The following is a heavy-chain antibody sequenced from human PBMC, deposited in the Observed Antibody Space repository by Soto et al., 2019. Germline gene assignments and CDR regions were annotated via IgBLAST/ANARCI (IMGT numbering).Heavy chain of an antibody. V-gene: IGHV4-39*01. J-gene: IGHJ4*02. D-gene: IGHD5-12*01. CDR1: GGSISSSSYY. CDR2: IYYSGST. CDR3: ARRAAEGWLGTYYFDY. Sequence: SETLSLTCTVSGGSISSSSYYWGWIRQPPGKGLEWIGSIYYSGSTYYNPSLKSRVTISVDTSKNQFSLKLSSVTAADTAVYYCARRAAEGWLGTYYFDYWGQGTLVTVSS.